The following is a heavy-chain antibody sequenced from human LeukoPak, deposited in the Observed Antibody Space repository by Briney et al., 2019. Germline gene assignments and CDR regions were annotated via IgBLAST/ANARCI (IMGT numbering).Heavy chain of an antibody. Sequence: GGSLRLSCAASGFTFSSYAMHWVRQAPGKGLEWVALISYDGSNKYYADSVKGRFTISRDNSKNTLYLQMNSLRAEDTAVYYCANHWELAHFDYWGQGTLVTVSS. CDR2: ISYDGSNK. D-gene: IGHD1-26*01. J-gene: IGHJ4*02. V-gene: IGHV3-30*04. CDR1: GFTFSSYA. CDR3: ANHWELAHFDY.